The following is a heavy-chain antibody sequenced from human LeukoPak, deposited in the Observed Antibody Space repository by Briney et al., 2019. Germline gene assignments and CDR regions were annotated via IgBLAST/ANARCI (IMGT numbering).Heavy chain of an antibody. J-gene: IGHJ4*02. CDR2: ISRSNSYI. Sequence: PGGSLRLSCAASGFTFTTYNMNWVRQAPGKGLEWVSSISRSNSYIYYTDSVKGRFTVSRDNAKNSMYLQMNSLRAEDTAVYYCARAWGTKAPFDYWGQGTLVTVSS. D-gene: IGHD7-27*01. V-gene: IGHV3-21*01. CDR3: ARAWGTKAPFDY. CDR1: GFTFTTYN.